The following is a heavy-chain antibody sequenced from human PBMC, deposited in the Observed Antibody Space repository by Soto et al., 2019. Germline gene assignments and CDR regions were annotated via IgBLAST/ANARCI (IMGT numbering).Heavy chain of an antibody. Sequence: GGSLRLSCVASGFTFSSYAMNWVRQAPGKGLEWVSAIRGSGGTTYYADSVKVRFTISRDNSKNTLYLQMNSLRAEDTAIYYCAKKADYYFDYWGQGTLVTVSS. J-gene: IGHJ4*02. V-gene: IGHV3-23*01. CDR2: IRGSGGTT. CDR3: AKKADYYFDY. CDR1: GFTFSSYA.